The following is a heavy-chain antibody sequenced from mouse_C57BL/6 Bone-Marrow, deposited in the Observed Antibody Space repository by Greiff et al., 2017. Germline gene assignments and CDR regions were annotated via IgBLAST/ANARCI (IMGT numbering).Heavy chain of an antibody. CDR3: ARSGTTVVAPFAY. Sequence: VQLQQSGAELVRPGASVKLSCKASGYPFTDYYINWVKQRPGQGLEWIARIYPGSGNTYYNEKFKGKATLTAEKSSSTAYMQLSSLTSEDSAVYFCARSGTTVVAPFAYWGQGTLVTVSA. D-gene: IGHD1-1*01. CDR2: IYPGSGNT. CDR1: GYPFTDYY. V-gene: IGHV1-76*01. J-gene: IGHJ3*01.